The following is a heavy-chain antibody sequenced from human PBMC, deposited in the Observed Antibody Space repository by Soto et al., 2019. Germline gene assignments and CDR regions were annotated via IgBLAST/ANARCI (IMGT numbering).Heavy chain of an antibody. CDR2: ISGSGGST. D-gene: IGHD5-12*01. CDR1: GFNFSSYA. J-gene: IGHJ4*02. CDR3: AKNAVEMATMTVVAFDY. Sequence: PRLSCAASGFNFSSYAMSWVRQAQGKGLAWVSAISGSGGSTYYADSVKGRFTISRDNSKNTLYLQMNSLRAEDTAVYYCAKNAVEMATMTVVAFDYWGQGTLVTVSS. V-gene: IGHV3-23*01.